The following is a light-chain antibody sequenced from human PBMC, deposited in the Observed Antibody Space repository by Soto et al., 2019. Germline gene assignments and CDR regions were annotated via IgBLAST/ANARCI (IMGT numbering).Light chain of an antibody. CDR1: SSDVGGYNY. J-gene: IGLJ1*01. CDR3: SSYTSSSTRV. CDR2: EVS. Sequence: ALTQPASVSGSPGQSITISCTGTSSDVGGYNYVSWYQQHPGKAPKLMIYEVSNRPSGVSNRFSGSKSGDTASLTISGLQAEDEADYYCSSYTSSSTRVFGTGTKVTVL. V-gene: IGLV2-14*01.